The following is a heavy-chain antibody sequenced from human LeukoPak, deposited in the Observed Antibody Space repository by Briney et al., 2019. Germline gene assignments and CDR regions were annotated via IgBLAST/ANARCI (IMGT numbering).Heavy chain of an antibody. J-gene: IGHJ6*02. Sequence: SETLSLTCAVYGGSFSGYYWSWIRQPPGKGLEWIGSIYYGGSTYYNSSLKSRVTISVDISKNQFSLKVSSVTAADTAVYYCARDAGHQLSRRNYYAMDVWGQGTTVTVSS. CDR1: GGSFSGYY. CDR2: IYYGGST. CDR3: ARDAGHQLSRRNYYAMDV. D-gene: IGHD2-2*01. V-gene: IGHV4-34*01.